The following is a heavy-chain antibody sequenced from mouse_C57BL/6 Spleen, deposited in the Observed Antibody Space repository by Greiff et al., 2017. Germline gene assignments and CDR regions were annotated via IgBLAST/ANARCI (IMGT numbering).Heavy chain of an antibody. D-gene: IGHD2-5*01. Sequence: VHVKQSGAELVRPGVSVKLSCTASGFNIKDDYMHWVKQRPEQGLEWIGWIDPENGDTEYASKFQGKATITADTSSNTAYLQLSSLTSEDTAVYYCTTTYSNYENWGQGTLVTVSA. CDR3: TTTYSNYEN. V-gene: IGHV14-4*01. J-gene: IGHJ3*01. CDR1: GFNIKDDY. CDR2: IDPENGDT.